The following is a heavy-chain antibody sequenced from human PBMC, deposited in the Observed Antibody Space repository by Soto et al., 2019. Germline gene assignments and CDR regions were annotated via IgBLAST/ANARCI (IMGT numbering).Heavy chain of an antibody. Sequence: SGQVSCKASGFTFTSSAVQWVRQARGQRLEWIGWIVVGSGNTNYAQKFQGRVTITRDMSTSTAYMELRSLRSDDTAVYYCARDGYGDDVVYYYYGKDDWSEGTRVTVSS. V-gene: IGHV1-58*01. CDR2: IVVGSGNT. J-gene: IGHJ6*04. CDR1: GFTFTSSA. CDR3: ARDGYGDDVVYYYYGKDD. D-gene: IGHD3-10*01.